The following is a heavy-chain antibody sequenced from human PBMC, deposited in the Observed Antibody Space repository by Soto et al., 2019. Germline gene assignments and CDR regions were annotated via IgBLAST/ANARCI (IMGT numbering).Heavy chain of an antibody. CDR2: IYYSGST. CDR3: ARAHSLMTTVTHIDY. Sequence: PSETLSLTCTVSGGSVSSGSYYGSWIRQPPGKGLEWIGYIYYSGSTNYNPSLKSRVTISVDTSKNQFSLKLSSVTAADTAVYYCARAHSLMTTVTHIDYWGQGTLVTVSS. V-gene: IGHV4-61*01. J-gene: IGHJ4*02. D-gene: IGHD4-17*01. CDR1: GGSVSSGSYY.